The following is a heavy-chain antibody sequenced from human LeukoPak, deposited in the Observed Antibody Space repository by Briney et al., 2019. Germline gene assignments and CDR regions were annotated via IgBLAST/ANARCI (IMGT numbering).Heavy chain of an antibody. Sequence: GGSLRLSCTASGLTFSTSGFNWVRQAPGKGLEWVASIGPTGSDRYHADSIKGRFTISRDNANNFLYLQMNSLRAQDTAAYYCATETNGRHYDYWGQGTLLTVSS. D-gene: IGHD1-14*01. CDR1: GLTFSTSG. J-gene: IGHJ4*02. CDR3: ATETNGRHYDY. V-gene: IGHV3-21*06. CDR2: IGPTGSDR.